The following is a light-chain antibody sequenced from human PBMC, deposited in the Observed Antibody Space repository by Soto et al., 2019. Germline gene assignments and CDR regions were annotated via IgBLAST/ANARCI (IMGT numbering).Light chain of an antibody. CDR2: DTS. V-gene: IGKV3-20*01. J-gene: IGKJ3*01. CDR3: QQYGSSQFT. Sequence: EIVLMQSPGTLSLSPGEGATLSCRASQSVNNNYLAWYQQRPGQAPTVLIFDTSRRATGVPDRFSGSGSGTDFTLRISIVEPDDFAVYYCQQYGSSQFTFGTGAKVNIK. CDR1: QSVNNNY.